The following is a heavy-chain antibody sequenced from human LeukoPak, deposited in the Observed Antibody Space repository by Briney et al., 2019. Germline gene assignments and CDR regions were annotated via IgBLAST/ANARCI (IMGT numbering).Heavy chain of an antibody. J-gene: IGHJ4*02. Sequence: GASANVSFKASGYSFIDYYIHWVRQAPGQGLEWMGWVNPHSGGTKFAQKFQGRVTMTRDTSINTAYMEVSSLRSDDTAVYYCARDIGDYYGSGSYWLLWGQGTLVTVAS. D-gene: IGHD3-10*01. CDR1: GYSFIDYY. CDR2: VNPHSGGT. CDR3: ARDIGDYYGSGSYWLL. V-gene: IGHV1-2*02.